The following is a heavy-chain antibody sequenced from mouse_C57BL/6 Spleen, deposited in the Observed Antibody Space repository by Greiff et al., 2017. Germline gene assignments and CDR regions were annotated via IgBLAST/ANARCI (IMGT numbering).Heavy chain of an antibody. V-gene: IGHV1-64*01. CDR2: IHPNSGST. CDR3: ARSGGYYDY. CDR1: GYTFTSYW. J-gene: IGHJ2*01. Sequence: QVQLQQSGAELVKPGASVRLSCKASGYTFTSYWMHWVKQRPGQGLEWIGMIHPNSGSTNYNEKFKSKATLTVDKSSSTAYMQLSSLTSEDSAVYYCARSGGYYDYWGQGTTLTVSS. D-gene: IGHD2-3*01.